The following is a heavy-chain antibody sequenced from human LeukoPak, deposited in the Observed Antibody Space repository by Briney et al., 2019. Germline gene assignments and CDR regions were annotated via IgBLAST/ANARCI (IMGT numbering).Heavy chain of an antibody. V-gene: IGHV4-59*12. CDR1: GGSISSYY. D-gene: IGHD3-3*01. Sequence: SETLSLICTVSGGSISSYYWSWIRQPPGKTLEWIGYTYYSGSTKYNPSLQSRVTMSVDTSKNQFSLKLTSVTAADTAVYYCARGILAKGYFDLWGRDTLVTVSS. CDR3: ARGILAKGYFDL. CDR2: TYYSGST. J-gene: IGHJ2*01.